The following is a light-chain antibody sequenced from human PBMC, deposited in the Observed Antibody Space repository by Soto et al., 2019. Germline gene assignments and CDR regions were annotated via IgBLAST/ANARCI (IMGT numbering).Light chain of an antibody. CDR3: AVWDDSLSGRV. J-gene: IGLJ3*02. V-gene: IGLV1-47*02. Sequence: QAVVTQPPSASGTPGQRVTISCSGSSSNIGSNYVYWYQQVPGTAPKLLIYSNNQRPSGVPDRFSGSKSGTSASLAISGLRSEDEADYYCAVWDDSLSGRVFGGGTKLTVL. CDR2: SNN. CDR1: SSNIGSNY.